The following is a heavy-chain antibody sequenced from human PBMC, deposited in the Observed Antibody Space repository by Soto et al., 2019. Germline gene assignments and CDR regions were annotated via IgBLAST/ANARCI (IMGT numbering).Heavy chain of an antibody. CDR3: VTLFGAAAPFDY. Sequence: PSETLSLTCAVSGGSITSIYWSWLRQPPGKGLEWIADIHHSGVTNYNPSLKSRVIISLDRSKNQFSLQLNSMTAADTAVYYCVTLFGAAAPFDYWGQGTLVTVSS. J-gene: IGHJ4*02. V-gene: IGHV4-4*02. D-gene: IGHD6-13*01. CDR1: GGSITSIYW. CDR2: IHHSGVT.